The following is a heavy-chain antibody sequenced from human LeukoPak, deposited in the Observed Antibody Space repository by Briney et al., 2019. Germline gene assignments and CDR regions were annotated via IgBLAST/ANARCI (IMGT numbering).Heavy chain of an antibody. CDR2: INPNSGGT. CDR1: GYTFTGYY. J-gene: IGHJ4*02. CDR3: ARVPMIVVAAIDY. D-gene: IGHD3-22*01. V-gene: IGHV1-2*02. Sequence: ASVKVSCKASGYTFTGYYMHWVRQAPGQGLEWMGWINPNSGGTNYAQKLQGRVTMTTDTSTSTAYMELRSLRSDDTAVYYCARVPMIVVAAIDYWGQGTLVTVSS.